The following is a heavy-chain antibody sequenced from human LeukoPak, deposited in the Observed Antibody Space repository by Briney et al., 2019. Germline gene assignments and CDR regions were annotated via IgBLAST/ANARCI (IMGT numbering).Heavy chain of an antibody. CDR2: IYYSGST. Sequence: SETLSLTCTVSGGSISSGDYYWSWIRQPPGKGLEWIGYIYYSGSTYYNPSLKSRVTISVDTSKNQFSLKLSSVTAADTAVYYCAREPSMVVRGRDAFDIWGQGTMVTVSS. CDR1: GGSISSGDYY. D-gene: IGHD2-2*01. CDR3: AREPSMVVRGRDAFDI. V-gene: IGHV4-30-4*01. J-gene: IGHJ3*02.